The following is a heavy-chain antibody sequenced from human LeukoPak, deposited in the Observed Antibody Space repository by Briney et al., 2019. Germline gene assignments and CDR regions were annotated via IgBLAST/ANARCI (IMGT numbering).Heavy chain of an antibody. J-gene: IGHJ4*02. Sequence: PGGSLRLSCAASGFTFSSYSMNWVRQAPGKGLEWVSSISSSSSYIYYADSVKGRFTISRDNAKNSLYLQMNSLRAEDTAVYYCASAPLYYDILTGPGYYFDYWGQGTLVTVSS. V-gene: IGHV3-21*01. CDR3: ASAPLYYDILTGPGYYFDY. CDR2: ISSSSSYI. D-gene: IGHD3-9*01. CDR1: GFTFSSYS.